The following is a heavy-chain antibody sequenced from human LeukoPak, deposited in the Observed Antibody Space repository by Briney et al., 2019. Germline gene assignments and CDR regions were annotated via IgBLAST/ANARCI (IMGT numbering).Heavy chain of an antibody. CDR1: GGSFSGYY. V-gene: IGHV4-34*01. D-gene: IGHD3-9*01. CDR3: ARDSLRYSSRWFDP. J-gene: IGHJ5*02. CDR2: INHSGST. Sequence: PSETLSLTCAVYGGSFSGYYWSWIRQPPGKGLEWIGEINHSGSTNYNPSLKSRVTISVDTSKNQFSLKLSSVTAADTAVYYCARDSLRYSSRWFDPWGQGTLVTVSS.